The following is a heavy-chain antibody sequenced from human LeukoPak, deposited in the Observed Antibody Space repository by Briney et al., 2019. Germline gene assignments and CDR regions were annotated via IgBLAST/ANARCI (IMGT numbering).Heavy chain of an antibody. Sequence: ASVKVSCKVFGYIFTDYYLHWVRQAPGQGPEWMGWINPKSGDTSYAQKFQGRISMNRDTPIKTAYMELRSLRSDDTAVYYCARGGMTTGIIDYWGQGTLVTVSS. CDR3: ARGGMTTGIIDY. V-gene: IGHV1-2*02. D-gene: IGHD4-17*01. CDR2: INPKSGDT. CDR1: GYIFTDYY. J-gene: IGHJ4*02.